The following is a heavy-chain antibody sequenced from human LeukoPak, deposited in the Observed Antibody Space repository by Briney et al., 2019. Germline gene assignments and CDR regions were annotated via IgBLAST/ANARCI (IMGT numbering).Heavy chain of an antibody. CDR1: GFTFSSNS. V-gene: IGHV3-48*02. J-gene: IGHJ4*02. D-gene: IGHD3-22*01. CDR3: AADLTTMPTR. CDR2: IGSSRSTI. Sequence: PGGSLRLSCVASGFTFSSNSMNWVRQAPGKGLEWVSYIGSSRSTILYADSVRGRFTISRDNAKNSLYLQMNSLRDEDTAVYYCAADLTTMPTRWGQGTLVTVSS.